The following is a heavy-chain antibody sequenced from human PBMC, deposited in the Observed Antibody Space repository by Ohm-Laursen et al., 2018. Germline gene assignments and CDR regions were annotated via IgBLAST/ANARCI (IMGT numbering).Heavy chain of an antibody. CDR1: GFTFSSYA. D-gene: IGHD5-18*01. V-gene: IGHV3-9*01. CDR2: ISWNSGSI. J-gene: IGHJ4*02. CDR3: AKDIYSYGDTGFDY. Sequence: SLRLSCTASGFTFSSYAMSWVRQAPGKGLEWVSGISWNSGSIGYADSVKGRFTISRDNAKNSLYLQMNSLRAEDTALYYCAKDIYSYGDTGFDYWGQGTLVTVSS.